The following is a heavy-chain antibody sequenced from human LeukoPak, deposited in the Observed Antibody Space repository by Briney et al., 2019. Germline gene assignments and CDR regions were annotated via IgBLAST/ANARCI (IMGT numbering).Heavy chain of an antibody. CDR3: ARGPQTYYDILTGLSF. D-gene: IGHD3-9*01. V-gene: IGHV4-34*01. J-gene: IGHJ4*02. CDR2: INHSGST. Sequence: SETLSLTCAVYGGSFSGYYWSWIREPPGKGLEWIGEINHSGSTNYNPSLKSRVTISGDTSKKQFSLKLSSVTAADTAVYYCARGPQTYYDILTGLSFWGQGTLVTVSS. CDR1: GGSFSGYY.